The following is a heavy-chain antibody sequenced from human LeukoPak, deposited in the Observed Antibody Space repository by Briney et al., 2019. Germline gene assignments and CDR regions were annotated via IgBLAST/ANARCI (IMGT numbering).Heavy chain of an antibody. D-gene: IGHD6-19*01. CDR3: ARDDQWLVLD. V-gene: IGHV4-59*12. CDR1: GGSIRSLY. CDR2: IYYSGST. Sequence: SETLSLTCTVSGGSIRSLYWSWIRQPPGKGLEWIGYIYYSGSTKYNPSLKSRVTISVDTSKNQFSLKLSSVTAADTAVYYCARDDQWLVLDWGQGTLVTVSS. J-gene: IGHJ4*02.